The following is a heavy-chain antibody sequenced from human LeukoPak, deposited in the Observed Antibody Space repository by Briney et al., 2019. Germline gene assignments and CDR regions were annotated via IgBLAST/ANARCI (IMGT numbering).Heavy chain of an antibody. CDR3: TTEVRRKLLGFDY. Sequence: GGSLRLPCADSGFTFSNAWLRWVRQAPGKGLEWVGRIKSKTYGGTTDYAAPVKGRFTISRDDSKHTLYLQMNSLKTEDTAVYYCTTEVRRKLLGFDYWGQGTLVTVSS. V-gene: IGHV3-15*01. D-gene: IGHD1-7*01. CDR1: GFTFSNAW. CDR2: IKSKTYGGTT. J-gene: IGHJ4*02.